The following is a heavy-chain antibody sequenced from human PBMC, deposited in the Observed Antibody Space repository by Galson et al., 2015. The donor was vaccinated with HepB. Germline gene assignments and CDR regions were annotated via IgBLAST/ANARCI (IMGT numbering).Heavy chain of an antibody. CDR1: GFTFNNYA. CDR2: ISGSGGST. Sequence: SLRLSCAASGFTFNNYAMSWVRQAPGKGLEWVAGISGSGGSTYYVDSVKGRFTISRDASKNTLYLIMNSLRPEDAAVYYCTKEQQAIRVWPLVLENWGQGTLVIVSS. D-gene: IGHD3-3*01. J-gene: IGHJ4*02. CDR3: TKEQQAIRVWPLVLEN. V-gene: IGHV3-23*01.